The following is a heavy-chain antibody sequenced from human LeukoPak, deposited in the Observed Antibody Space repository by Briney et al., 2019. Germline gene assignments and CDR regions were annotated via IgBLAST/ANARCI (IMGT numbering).Heavy chain of an antibody. CDR2: ISSSSSNI. J-gene: IGHJ6*03. V-gene: IGHV3-21*01. Sequence: GGSLRLSCAASGFTFSSYSMNWVRQAPGKGLEWVSSISSSSSNIYYADSVKGRFTISRDNAKNSLYLQMNSLRAEDTAVYYCARDTPVTVTTDYYYYYMDVWGKGTTVTISS. D-gene: IGHD4-17*01. CDR1: GFTFSSYS. CDR3: ARDTPVTVTTDYYYYYMDV.